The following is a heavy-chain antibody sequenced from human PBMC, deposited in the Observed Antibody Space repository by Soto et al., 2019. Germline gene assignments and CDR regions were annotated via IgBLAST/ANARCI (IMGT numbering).Heavy chain of an antibody. D-gene: IGHD5-12*01. J-gene: IGHJ4*02. Sequence: GGYLRLSCAASGFTLSDYYMSWVRQAPGKGLEWLSYISSSSGTAYYVDSVKGRFTISRDNSKNTLYLQMNSLRAEDTAVYYCAKEDSARMATITFDYWGQGTLVTVSS. CDR2: ISSSSGTA. CDR1: GFTLSDYY. CDR3: AKEDSARMATITFDY. V-gene: IGHV3-11*01.